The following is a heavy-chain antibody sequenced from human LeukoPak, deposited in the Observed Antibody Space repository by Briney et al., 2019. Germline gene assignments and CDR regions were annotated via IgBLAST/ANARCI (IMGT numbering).Heavy chain of an antibody. V-gene: IGHV3-30-3*01. CDR2: ISYDGSNK. J-gene: IGHJ4*02. Sequence: GGSLRLSCAASGFTFSSYAMHWVRQAPGKGLEWVAVISYDGSNKYYADSVKGRFTISRDNSKNTLYLQMNSLRAEDTAVYYCAREGGDTHPRFDYWGQGTLVTVSP. CDR1: GFTFSSYA. D-gene: IGHD5-18*01. CDR3: AREGGDTHPRFDY.